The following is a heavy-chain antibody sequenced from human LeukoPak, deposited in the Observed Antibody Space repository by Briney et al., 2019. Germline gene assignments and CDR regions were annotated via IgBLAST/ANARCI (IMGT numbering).Heavy chain of an antibody. CDR1: GFTFTNYY. V-gene: IGHV1-46*01. Sequence: ASVKVSCKASGFTFTNYYMHWVRQAPGQGLEWMGLINPSGSNTNYAQQFRGRVTMTRDTSTTTVYKELSSLRSEDTAVYYCAREEAGGYFDYGGQGTLVTVSS. D-gene: IGHD2-8*02. CDR3: AREEAGGYFDY. J-gene: IGHJ4*02. CDR2: INPSGSNT.